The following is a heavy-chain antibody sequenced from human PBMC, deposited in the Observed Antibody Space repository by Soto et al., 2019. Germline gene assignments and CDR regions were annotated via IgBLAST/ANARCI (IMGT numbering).Heavy chain of an antibody. Sequence: QVQLVESGGGVVQPGRSLRLSCAASGFTFSSYGMHWVRQAPGKGLEWVAVIWYDGSNKYYADSVKGRFTISRANSKNTLYLQMKSLRGEDTAVYYCARAGSWYASEGFFDYWGQGTLVTVSS. J-gene: IGHJ4*02. D-gene: IGHD6-13*01. CDR1: GFTFSSYG. CDR3: ARAGSWYASEGFFDY. V-gene: IGHV3-33*01. CDR2: IWYDGSNK.